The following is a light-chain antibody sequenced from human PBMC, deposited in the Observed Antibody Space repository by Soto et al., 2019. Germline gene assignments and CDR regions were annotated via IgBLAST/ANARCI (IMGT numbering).Light chain of an antibody. J-gene: IGKJ5*01. CDR3: QHYNSYA. CDR1: HSFSNW. CDR2: DAS. V-gene: IGKV1-5*01. Sequence: DIQMTQSPSALSASVGDRVTITCRASHSFSNWLAWYQQKPGKAPKLLIYDASILERGVPSRFSRSGSGTQFTLTISSLQPDDFATYFCQHYNSYAFGQGTRLEIK.